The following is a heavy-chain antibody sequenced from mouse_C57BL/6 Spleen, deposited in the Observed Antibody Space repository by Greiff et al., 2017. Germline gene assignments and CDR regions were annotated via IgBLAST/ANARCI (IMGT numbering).Heavy chain of an antibody. CDR3: TLYYGAWFAY. CDR1: GYTFTDYE. V-gene: IGHV1-15*01. Sequence: VHLVESGAELVRPGASVTLSCKASGYTFTDYEMHWVKQTPVHGLEWIGAIDPETGGTAYNQKFKGKAILTADKSSSTAYMELRSLTSEDSAVYYCTLYYGAWFAYWGQGTLVTVSA. J-gene: IGHJ3*01. CDR2: IDPETGGT. D-gene: IGHD2-1*01.